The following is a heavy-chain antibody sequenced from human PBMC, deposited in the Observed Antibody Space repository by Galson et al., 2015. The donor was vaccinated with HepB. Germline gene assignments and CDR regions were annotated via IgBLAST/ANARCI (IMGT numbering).Heavy chain of an antibody. CDR2: ISSNGGST. Sequence: LRLSCAASGFTFSSYAMHWVRQAPGKGLEYVSAISSNGGSTYYANSVKGRFTISRDTSKNTLYLQMSSLRAEDTAVYYCARGYGGATTGGYWGQGTLVTVSS. V-gene: IGHV3-64*01. CDR1: GFTFSSYA. CDR3: ARGYGGATTGGY. J-gene: IGHJ4*02. D-gene: IGHD1-26*01.